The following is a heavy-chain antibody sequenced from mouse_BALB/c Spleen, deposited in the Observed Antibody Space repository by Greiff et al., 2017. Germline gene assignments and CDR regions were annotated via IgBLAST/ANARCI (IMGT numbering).Heavy chain of an antibody. CDR2: ISDGGSYT. Sequence: EVQLVESGGGLVKPGGSLKLSCAASGFNFSDYYMYWVRQTPEKRLEWVATISDGGSYTYYPDSVKGRFTISRDNAKNNLYLQMSSLKSEDTAMYYCAREASYRYDGAMDYWGQGTSVTVSS. D-gene: IGHD2-14*01. CDR1: GFNFSDYY. V-gene: IGHV5-4*02. CDR3: AREASYRYDGAMDY. J-gene: IGHJ4*01.